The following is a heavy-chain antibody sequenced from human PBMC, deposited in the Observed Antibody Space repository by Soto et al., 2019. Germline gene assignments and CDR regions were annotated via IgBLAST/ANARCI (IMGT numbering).Heavy chain of an antibody. J-gene: IGHJ4*02. V-gene: IGHV4-59*01. Sequence: PSETLSLTCTVSGGSISSYYWSWIRQPPGKGLEWIGYIYYSGSTNYNPSLKSRVTISVDTSKNQFSLKLSSVTAADTAVYYCASLGGYCSSTSCPHYWGQGTLVTVSS. CDR1: GGSISSYY. CDR3: ASLGGYCSSTSCPHY. CDR2: IYYSGST. D-gene: IGHD2-2*01.